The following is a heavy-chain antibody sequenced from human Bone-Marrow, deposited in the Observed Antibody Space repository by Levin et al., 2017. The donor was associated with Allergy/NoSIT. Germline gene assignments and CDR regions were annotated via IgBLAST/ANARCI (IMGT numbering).Heavy chain of an antibody. Sequence: SETLSLTCTVSGGSISSRGYSWTWVRQSPAKGLEWIGYIYHGGSKFYSPSLRSRVTISLDKSKNQFSLNLTSVTAADTAVYYCARGREEQNGYVSYGLDVWGQGTTVIVSS. CDR3: ARGREEQNGYVSYGLDV. V-gene: IGHV4-30-2*06. CDR1: GGSISSRGYS. J-gene: IGHJ6*02. CDR2: IYHGGSK. D-gene: IGHD5-12*01.